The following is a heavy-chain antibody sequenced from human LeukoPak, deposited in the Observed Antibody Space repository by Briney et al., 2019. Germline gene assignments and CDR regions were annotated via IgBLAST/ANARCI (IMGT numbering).Heavy chain of an antibody. Sequence: ASVKVSCKASGGTFSSYAISWVRQAPGQGLEWMGGIIPIFGTANYAQKFQGRVTITTDESTSTAHMELSSLRSEDTAVYYCARCSDFPKYNWFDPWGQGTLVTVSS. CDR2: IIPIFGTA. V-gene: IGHV1-69*05. CDR1: GGTFSSYA. D-gene: IGHD3-3*01. J-gene: IGHJ5*02. CDR3: ARCSDFPKYNWFDP.